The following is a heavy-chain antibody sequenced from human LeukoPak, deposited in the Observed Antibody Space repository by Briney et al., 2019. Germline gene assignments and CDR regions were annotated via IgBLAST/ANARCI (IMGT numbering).Heavy chain of an antibody. Sequence: SETLSLTCAVSGYSISSGYYWSWIRQPPGKGLEWIGYIYYSGSTNYNPSLKSRVTISVDTSKNQFSLKVRSVTAADTAVYYCARGGGYNWPGYWGQGTLVTVSS. J-gene: IGHJ4*02. CDR3: ARGGGYNWPGY. CDR2: IYYSGST. D-gene: IGHD5-24*01. CDR1: GYSISSGYY. V-gene: IGHV4-61*01.